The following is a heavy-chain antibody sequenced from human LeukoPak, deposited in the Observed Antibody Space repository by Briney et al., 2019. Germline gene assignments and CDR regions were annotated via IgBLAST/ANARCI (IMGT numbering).Heavy chain of an antibody. J-gene: IGHJ6*04. V-gene: IGHV3-21*01. CDR3: AREPRYYYGMDV. CDR2: ISSSSSYI. CDR1: GFTFSSYS. Sequence: GGSLKLSCAASGFTFSSYSMNWVRQAPGKGLEWVSSISSSSSYIYYADSVKGRFTISRDNAKNSLYLQMNSLRAEDTAVYYCAREPRYYYGMDVWGKGTTVTVSS.